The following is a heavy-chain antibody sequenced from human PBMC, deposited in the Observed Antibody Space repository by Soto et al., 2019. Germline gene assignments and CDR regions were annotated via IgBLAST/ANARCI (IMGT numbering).Heavy chain of an antibody. Sequence: QITLKESGPTLVKPTQTLTLTCTFSGFSLSISGVGVGWIRQPPGKALEWLALIYWDDDKRYSPSLKSRLTITKDTSKNQVVLTMTNMDPVDTATYYCKQLTGGIPYFNYWGQGTLVIVSS. V-gene: IGHV2-5*02. J-gene: IGHJ4*02. CDR1: GFSLSISGVG. CDR2: IYWDDDK. D-gene: IGHD7-27*01. CDR3: KQLTGGIPYFNY.